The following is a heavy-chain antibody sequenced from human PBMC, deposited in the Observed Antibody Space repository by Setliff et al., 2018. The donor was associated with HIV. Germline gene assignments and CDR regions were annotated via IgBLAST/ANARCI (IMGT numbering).Heavy chain of an antibody. CDR1: GGSITGYY. D-gene: IGHD3-16*01. J-gene: IGHJ1*01. Sequence: TLSLTCDVSGGSITGYYWSWLRQPPGKGLVWIGYIYHNGDTNYNPSLESRLTISMDTSKNQFSLNLSSVTTADTAVYYCARGGASSKYFQHWGQGTLVTVSS. CDR2: IYHNGDT. CDR3: ARGGASSKYFQH. V-gene: IGHV4-59*01.